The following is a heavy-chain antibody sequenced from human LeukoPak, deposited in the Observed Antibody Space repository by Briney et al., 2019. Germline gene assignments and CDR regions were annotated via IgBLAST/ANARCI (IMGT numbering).Heavy chain of an antibody. CDR3: ARVGSDSSSWFTYFDY. V-gene: IGHV1-8*01. J-gene: IGHJ4*02. D-gene: IGHD6-13*01. CDR1: GYTFTSYD. CDR2: MNPNSGNT. Sequence: ASVKVSCKASGYTFTSYDNNWVRQATGQRLEWMERMNPNSGNTGYAQKFQGRVTMTRNTSISTAYMELSSLRSEDTAVYYCARVGSDSSSWFTYFDYWGQGTLVTVSS.